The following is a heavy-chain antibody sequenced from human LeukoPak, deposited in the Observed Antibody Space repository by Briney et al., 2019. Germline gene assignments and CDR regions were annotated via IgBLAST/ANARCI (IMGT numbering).Heavy chain of an antibody. CDR1: GGSISSYY. CDR2: IYYSGRT. D-gene: IGHD3-10*01. Sequence: PSETLSLTCSVSGGSISSYYWSWIRQPPGKGLEWIGYIYYSGRTNYNPSLKSRVTISVDTSKNQFSLNLNSVTAADTAVYYCARMKRMVRGTSGLDYWGQGTLVTVSS. CDR3: ARMKRMVRGTSGLDY. V-gene: IGHV4-59*01. J-gene: IGHJ4*02.